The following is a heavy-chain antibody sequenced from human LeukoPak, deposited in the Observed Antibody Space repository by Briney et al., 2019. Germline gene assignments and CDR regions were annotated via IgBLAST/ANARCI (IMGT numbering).Heavy chain of an antibody. CDR2: ISAYNSNT. CDR1: GYTFTSYA. V-gene: IGHV1-18*01. D-gene: IGHD2-2*01. J-gene: IGHJ5*02. CDR3: ASDGCSTTNCYVQNWFDP. Sequence: ASVKVSCKASGYTFTSYAISWVRQAPGQGLEWMGWISAYNSNTNYAQKLQGRVTMTTDTSTSTAYMELRSLRSDDTAVYFCASDGCSTTNCYVQNWFDPWGQGTLVTVSS.